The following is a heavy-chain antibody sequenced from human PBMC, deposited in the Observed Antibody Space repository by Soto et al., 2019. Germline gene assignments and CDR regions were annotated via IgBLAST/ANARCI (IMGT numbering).Heavy chain of an antibody. CDR1: GFTFSSYA. D-gene: IGHD3-3*01. CDR3: AKVRLPGDFWSGPLDY. Sequence: PVGSLRLSCAASGFTFSSYAMSWVRQAPGKGLEWVSAISGSGGSTYYADSVKGRFTISRDNSKNTLYLQMNSLRAEDTAVYYCAKVRLPGDFWSGPLDYWGQGTLVTVSS. CDR2: ISGSGGST. J-gene: IGHJ4*02. V-gene: IGHV3-23*01.